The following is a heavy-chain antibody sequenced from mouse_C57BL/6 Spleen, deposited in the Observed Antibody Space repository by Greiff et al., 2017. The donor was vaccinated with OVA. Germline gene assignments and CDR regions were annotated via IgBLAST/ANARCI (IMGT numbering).Heavy chain of an antibody. CDR1: GYAFSSYW. D-gene: IGHD2-1*01. CDR2: IYPGDGDT. CDR3: ARGDGNYGYFDV. V-gene: IGHV1-80*01. J-gene: IGHJ1*03. Sequence: QVHVKQSGAELVKPGASVKISCKASGYAFSSYWMNWVKQRPGKGLEWIGQIYPGDGDTNYNGKFKGKATLTADKSSSTAYMQLSSLTSEDSAVYFCARGDGNYGYFDVWGTGTTVTVSS.